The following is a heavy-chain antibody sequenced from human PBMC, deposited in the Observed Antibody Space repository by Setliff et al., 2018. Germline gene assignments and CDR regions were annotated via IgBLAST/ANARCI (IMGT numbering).Heavy chain of an antibody. Sequence: SETLSLTCVVSGYSIRSSDWWAWIRQPPGKGLEWIGYVFYTGRTYYNPSLKSRVTMSVDTSKNQFSLELRSVTAVDTAVYYCAREGRSSTRGWYMDAWGKGTSVTVSS. CDR3: AREGRSSTRGWYMDA. V-gene: IGHV4-28*03. D-gene: IGHD2-2*01. J-gene: IGHJ6*03. CDR1: GYSIRSSDW. CDR2: VFYTGRT.